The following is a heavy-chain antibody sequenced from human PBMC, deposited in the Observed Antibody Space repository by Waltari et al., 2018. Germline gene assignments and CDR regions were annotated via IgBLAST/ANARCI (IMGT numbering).Heavy chain of an antibody. V-gene: IGHV4-39*07. CDR3: ARGVAVGGNTHLDY. CDR1: GDSISRPTYY. D-gene: IGHD6-19*01. J-gene: IGHJ4*02. Sequence: QLQLQESGPGLVKPSETLSLTCTVSGDSISRPTYYWGWIRQPPGKGPEWIGTRYHSGGTFYSPSLKSRVSISLDTSKSQFSLKLRSVTATDTAVYYCARGVAVGGNTHLDYWGQGALVTVSS. CDR2: RYHSGGT.